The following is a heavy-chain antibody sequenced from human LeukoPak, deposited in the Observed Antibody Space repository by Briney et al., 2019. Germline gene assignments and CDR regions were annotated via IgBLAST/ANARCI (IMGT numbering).Heavy chain of an antibody. CDR2: ISASGDST. V-gene: IGHV3-23*01. J-gene: IGHJ4*02. D-gene: IGHD5-18*01. Sequence: GGSLRLSCAASGFTFSNYAMNWVRQAPGKGLEWVSTISASGDSTFYPGSVKGRFTISRDNSKNTLYLQMNSLRAEDTAVFYCGRNRGYTYGPLDYWGQGTLVTVSS. CDR3: GRNRGYTYGPLDY. CDR1: GFTFSNYA.